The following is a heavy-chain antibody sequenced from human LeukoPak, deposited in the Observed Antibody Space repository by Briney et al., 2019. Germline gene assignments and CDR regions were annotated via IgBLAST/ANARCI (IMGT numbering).Heavy chain of an antibody. J-gene: IGHJ4*02. CDR1: GFTFDDYG. CDR3: ARSSADWNNFDY. V-gene: IGHV3-66*01. Sequence: PGGSLRLSCAASGFTFDDYGMSWVRQAPGKGLEWASVIYSGGSTYYADSVKGRFTISRDNSKNTLYLQMNSLRAEDTAVYYCARSSADWNNFDYWGQGTLVTVSS. D-gene: IGHD1/OR15-1a*01. CDR2: IYSGGST.